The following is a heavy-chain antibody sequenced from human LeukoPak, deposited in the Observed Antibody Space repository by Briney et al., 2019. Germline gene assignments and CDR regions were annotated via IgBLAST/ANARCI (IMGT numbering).Heavy chain of an antibody. V-gene: IGHV4-38-2*01. J-gene: IGHJ4*02. CDR2: IYHNGNR. CDR1: GYSISSGFY. D-gene: IGHD1-26*01. Sequence: PSETLSLTCAVSGYSISSGFYWAWIRQPPGKGLERIATIYHNGNRFYNPSLRSRVSISVDTSENVFSLNLSSVAAADTAVYYCARLFGSGSYKPPASTDYWGQGTLVTVSS. CDR3: ARLFGSGSYKPPASTDY.